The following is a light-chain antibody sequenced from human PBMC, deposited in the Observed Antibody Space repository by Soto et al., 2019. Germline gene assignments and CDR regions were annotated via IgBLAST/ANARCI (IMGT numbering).Light chain of an antibody. J-gene: IGLJ1*01. CDR2: DVT. V-gene: IGLV2-14*03. Sequence: QSVLTQPASVSGSPGQSITISCTGTSSDVGAYNYVSWYQQYPGKAPKYIIYDVTNRPSGVSYRFSGSKSGNTASLTISGLQAEDEGDYYCSSYTTSSTLYVFGTGTKLTVL. CDR1: SSDVGAYNY. CDR3: SSYTTSSTLYV.